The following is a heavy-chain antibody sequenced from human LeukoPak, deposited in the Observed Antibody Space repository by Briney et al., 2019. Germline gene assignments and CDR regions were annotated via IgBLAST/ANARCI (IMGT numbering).Heavy chain of an antibody. V-gene: IGHV3-30*18. J-gene: IGHJ4*02. D-gene: IGHD2-8*02. CDR1: GFTFSSYG. CDR3: AKPCQGGGVCFLILE. CDR2: VSNDGYCQ. Sequence: GRSLRLSLAACGFTFSSYGMHWFRKAPGKGLNRLAVVSNDGYCQYYAHSVKGRFTVSRDNSKNTLYLQMNNLKTDDTAVYYCAKPCQGGGVCFLILEWGQGTLLTVSS.